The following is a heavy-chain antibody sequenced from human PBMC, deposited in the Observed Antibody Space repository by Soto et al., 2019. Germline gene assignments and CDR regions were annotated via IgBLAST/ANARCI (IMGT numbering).Heavy chain of an antibody. D-gene: IGHD2-8*01. CDR1: GYSFTSYW. CDR2: IYPGDSDT. V-gene: IGHV5-51*01. CDR3: ARLLGYCTNGVCPHDDRYYYYGMDV. Sequence: PGESLKISCKGSGYSFTSYWIGWVRQMPGKGLEWMGIIYPGDSDTRYSPSFQGQVTISADKSISTAYLQWSSLKASDTAMYYCARLLGYCTNGVCPHDDRYYYYGMDVWGQGTTVTVSS. J-gene: IGHJ6*02.